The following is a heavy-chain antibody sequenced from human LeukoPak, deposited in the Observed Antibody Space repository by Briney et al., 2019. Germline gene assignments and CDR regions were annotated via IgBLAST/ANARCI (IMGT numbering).Heavy chain of an antibody. Sequence: SETLSLTCTVSGGSISSSGYYWRWIRQPPGKGLEWIGSLYYSGHTYYNPSLKRRVTISVDTSKNQFSLKVISVTAADTAVYYCARVVGYDYYYYMDVWGKGTTVTVSS. CDR3: ARVVGYDYYYYMDV. V-gene: IGHV4-39*07. D-gene: IGHD3-16*01. CDR2: LYYSGHT. J-gene: IGHJ6*03. CDR1: GGSISSSGYY.